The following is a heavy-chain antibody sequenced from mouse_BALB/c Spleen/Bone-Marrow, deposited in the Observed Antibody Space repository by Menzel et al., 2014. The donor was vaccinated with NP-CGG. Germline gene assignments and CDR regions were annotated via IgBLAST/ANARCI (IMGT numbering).Heavy chain of an antibody. CDR3: ARKSQRAYDSMNY. CDR2: IYPGDFNT. J-gene: IGHJ4*01. D-gene: IGHD2-4*01. CDR1: GYTFTSYY. V-gene: IGHV1S56*01. Sequence: QVQLKESGPELVKPGASGRISCKASGYTFTSYYIHWVRQRPGQGLEWIGWIYPGDFNTKFNEKFKGKATLTADKSSSTASMQLSSLTSEDSAVYFCARKSQRAYDSMNYWGQGTSVTVSS.